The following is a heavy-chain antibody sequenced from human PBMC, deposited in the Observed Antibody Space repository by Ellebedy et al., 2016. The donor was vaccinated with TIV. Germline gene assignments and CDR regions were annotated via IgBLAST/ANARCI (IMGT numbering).Heavy chain of an antibody. CDR2: ISSNGGST. J-gene: IGHJ3*01. V-gene: IGHV3-64D*06. Sequence: GESLKISCSASGFTFSSYAMHWVRQAPGKGLEYVSAISSNGGSTYYADSVKGRFTTSRDNSKNTLYLQMSSLRAEDTAVYYCVSPPYDILTGYSNSWGQGTMVTVSS. CDR1: GFTFSSYA. D-gene: IGHD3-9*01. CDR3: VSPPYDILTGYSNS.